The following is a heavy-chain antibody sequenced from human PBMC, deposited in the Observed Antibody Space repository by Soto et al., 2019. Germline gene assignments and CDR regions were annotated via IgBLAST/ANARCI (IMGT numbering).Heavy chain of an antibody. V-gene: IGHV3-23*01. D-gene: IGHD2-8*01. CDR2: ISGSGGST. CDR1: GFTFSSYA. Sequence: GGSLRLSCAASGFTFSSYAMSRVRQAPGKGLEWVSAISGSGGSTYYADSVKGRFTISRDNSKNTLYLQMNSLRAEDTAVYYCAKDPIYCTNGVCYEFDYWGKGTLVTVYS. J-gene: IGHJ4*02. CDR3: AKDPIYCTNGVCYEFDY.